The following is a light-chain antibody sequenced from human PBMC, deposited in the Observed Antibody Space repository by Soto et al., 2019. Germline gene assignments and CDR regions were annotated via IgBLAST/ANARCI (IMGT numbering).Light chain of an antibody. CDR2: GAS. Sequence: EIVLTQSPGTLSLSPGERATLSCRASQSVSSSYLAWYQQTPGEAPMLLIYGASSRATGIPDRFSGSGSGTDFTLTISRLEPEDYAVYYCQQYGSSRWTFGQGTKVEIK. V-gene: IGKV3-20*01. J-gene: IGKJ1*01. CDR1: QSVSSSY. CDR3: QQYGSSRWT.